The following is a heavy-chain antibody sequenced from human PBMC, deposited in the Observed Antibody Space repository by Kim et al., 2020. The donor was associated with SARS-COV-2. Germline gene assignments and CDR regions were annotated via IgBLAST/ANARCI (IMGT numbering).Heavy chain of an antibody. CDR3: ASSIDCGGDCYSWVDY. CDR1: GFTFSSYS. Sequence: GGSLRLSCAASGFTFSSYSMNWVRQAPGKGLEWVSSISSSSSYIYYADSVKGRFTISRDNAKNSLYLQMNSLRAEDTAVYYCASSIDCGGDCYSWVDYWGQGTLVTVSS. J-gene: IGHJ4*02. V-gene: IGHV3-21*01. CDR2: ISSSSSYI. D-gene: IGHD2-21*02.